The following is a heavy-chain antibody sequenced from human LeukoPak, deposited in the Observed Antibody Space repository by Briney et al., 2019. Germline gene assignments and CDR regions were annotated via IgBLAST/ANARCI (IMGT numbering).Heavy chain of an antibody. CDR1: GYTFTDYY. D-gene: IGHD2-2*01. CDR2: INPNDGDT. V-gene: IGHV1-2*02. J-gene: IGHJ4*02. Sequence: ASVKVPCKASGYTFTDYYMHWVRQAPGQGFEWMGWINPNDGDTNYAQKFQGRVTLTRDTSISTAHMEVSRLRSDDTAVYYCARANFLYCSSSTCLFDYWGQGTLVTVSS. CDR3: ARANFLYCSSSTCLFDY.